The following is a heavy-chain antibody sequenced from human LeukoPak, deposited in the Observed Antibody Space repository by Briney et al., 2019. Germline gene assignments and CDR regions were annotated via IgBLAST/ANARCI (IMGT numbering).Heavy chain of an antibody. CDR1: GGSISSYY. CDR3: ARHGLVAASSFDY. CDR2: IYYSGST. V-gene: IGHV4-59*08. Sequence: SETLSLTCTVSGGSISSYYWSWIRQPPGKGLEWIGYIYYSGSTSYNPSLKSRVTISVDTSKNQFYLKMSSLTAADTAVYYCARHGLVAASSFDYWGQGTLVTVSS. D-gene: IGHD2-15*01. J-gene: IGHJ4*02.